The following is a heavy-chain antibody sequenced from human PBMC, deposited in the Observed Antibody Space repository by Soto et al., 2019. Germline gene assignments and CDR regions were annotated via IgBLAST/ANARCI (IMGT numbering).Heavy chain of an antibody. D-gene: IGHD3-3*01. CDR3: ARLNVGFLEWSPHTTYYYGMDV. CDR1: GGSISSYY. Sequence: SETLSLTCTVSGGSISSYYWSWIRQPPGKGLEWIGYIYYSGSTNYNPSLKSRVTISVDTSKNQFSLKLSSVTAADTAVYYCARLNVGFLEWSPHTTYYYGMDVWGQGTTVTVSS. J-gene: IGHJ6*02. V-gene: IGHV4-59*01. CDR2: IYYSGST.